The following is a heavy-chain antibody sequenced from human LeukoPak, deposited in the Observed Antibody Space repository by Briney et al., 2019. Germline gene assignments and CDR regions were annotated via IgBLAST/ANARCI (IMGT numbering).Heavy chain of an antibody. J-gene: IGHJ5*02. CDR3: ASLSYYDSSGYLRFDP. Sequence: SETLSLTCTVSGGSISSSSYYWGWIRQPPGKGLEWIGSIYYSGSTYYNPSLKSRVTISVDTSKNQFSLKLSSVPAADTAVYYCASLSYYDSSGYLRFDPWGQGTLVTVSS. CDR2: IYYSGST. D-gene: IGHD3-22*01. V-gene: IGHV4-39*01. CDR1: GGSISSSSYY.